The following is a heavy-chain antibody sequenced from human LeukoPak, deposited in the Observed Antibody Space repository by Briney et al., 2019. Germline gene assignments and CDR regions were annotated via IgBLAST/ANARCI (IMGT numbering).Heavy chain of an antibody. CDR3: ARARERGYCSVGTCYNYYFMDV. J-gene: IGHJ6*03. CDR2: INPSGAGT. D-gene: IGHD2-15*01. Sequence: ASVKLSCKASGYTFTSYYMHWVRQAPGQGLEWMGIINPSGAGTIYAQKFQGRVTMTRDTSTSTVYLELGSLRSEDTAVFYCARARERGYCSVGTCYNYYFMDVWGKGTTVTVSS. V-gene: IGHV1-46*01. CDR1: GYTFTSYY.